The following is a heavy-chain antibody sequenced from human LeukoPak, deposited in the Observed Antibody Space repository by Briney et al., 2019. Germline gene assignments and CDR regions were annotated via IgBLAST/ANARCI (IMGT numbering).Heavy chain of an antibody. D-gene: IGHD3-10*01. V-gene: IGHV1-8*03. CDR1: GYTFTSYD. Sequence: ASVKVSCKASGYTFTSYDINWVRQATGQGLEWMGWMNPNSGNTGYAQKFQGRVTITRNTSISTAYMELNSLRSEDTAVYYCTTREIVVEPAQTSMVRGVLWRSDFWGHGTLVTVSS. J-gene: IGHJ4*01. CDR3: TTREIVVEPAQTSMVRGVLWRSDF. CDR2: MNPNSGNT.